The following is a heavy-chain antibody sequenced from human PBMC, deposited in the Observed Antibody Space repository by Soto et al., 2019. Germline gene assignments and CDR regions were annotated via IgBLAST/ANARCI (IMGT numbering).Heavy chain of an antibody. Sequence: SVKVSCKASGGTFSSYAICWVRQAPGQGLEWMGGIIPIFGTANYAQKFQGRVTITADESTSTAYMELSSLRSEDTAVYYCARGNANAPSHGDYWGQGTLVTVSS. D-gene: IGHD2-8*01. J-gene: IGHJ4*02. CDR1: GGTFSSYA. V-gene: IGHV1-69*13. CDR3: ARGNANAPSHGDY. CDR2: IIPIFGTA.